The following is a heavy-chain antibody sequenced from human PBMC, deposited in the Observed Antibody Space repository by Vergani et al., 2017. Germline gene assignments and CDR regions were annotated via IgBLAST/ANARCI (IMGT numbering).Heavy chain of an antibody. CDR3: ASPRIVGVKNQNDAFDI. CDR1: GGTFSSYA. J-gene: IGHJ3*02. D-gene: IGHD3-22*01. V-gene: IGHV1-69*13. Sequence: QVQLVQSGAEVKKPGSSVKVSCKASGGTFSSYAISWVRQVPGQGLEWMGGIIPIFGTANYAQKFQGRVTITADEYTSTAYMELSSLRSEDTAVYYCASPRIVGVKNQNDAFDIWGQGTMVTVSS. CDR2: IIPIFGTA.